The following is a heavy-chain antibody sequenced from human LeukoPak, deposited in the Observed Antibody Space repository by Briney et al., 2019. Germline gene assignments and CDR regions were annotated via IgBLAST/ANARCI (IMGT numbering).Heavy chain of an antibody. CDR1: GDSISTYY. D-gene: IGHD6-13*01. Sequence: SQTLSLTCTVSGDSISTYYWSWIRQPPGKGLEWIAYIHYSGSTKYNPSLKSRVTISVDTSKNQFSLKLSSVTAADTAVYYCARRGYASSWSFDYWGQGTLVTVSS. V-gene: IGHV4-59*08. J-gene: IGHJ4*02. CDR2: IHYSGST. CDR3: ARRGYASSWSFDY.